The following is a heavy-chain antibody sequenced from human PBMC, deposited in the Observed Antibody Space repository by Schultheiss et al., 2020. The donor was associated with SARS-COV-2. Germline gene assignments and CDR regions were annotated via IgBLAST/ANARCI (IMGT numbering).Heavy chain of an antibody. CDR1: GFTFSTFA. CDR2: ISYDSTNI. Sequence: GGSLRLSCAASGFTFSTFAMHWVRQAPGKGLECVTLISYDSTNIHYADSVKGRFTISRDNSKNTLYLQMNSLRPEDTAIYYCARDLPPHDYWGQGTLVTVSS. V-gene: IGHV3-30-3*01. CDR3: ARDLPPHDY. J-gene: IGHJ4*02.